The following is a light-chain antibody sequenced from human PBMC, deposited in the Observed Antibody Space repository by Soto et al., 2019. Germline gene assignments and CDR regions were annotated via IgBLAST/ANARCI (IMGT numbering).Light chain of an antibody. CDR2: EVS. J-gene: IGLJ1*01. V-gene: IGLV2-14*01. CDR3: SSYTSSSTLV. CDR1: SSDVGGYNY. Sequence: LTQPASVSGSPGQSITISCTGTSSDVGGYNYVSWYQQHPGKAPKLMIYEVSNRPSGVSNRFSGSKSGNTAPLTISGLQAEDEADYYCSSYTSSSTLVFGTGTKVTVL.